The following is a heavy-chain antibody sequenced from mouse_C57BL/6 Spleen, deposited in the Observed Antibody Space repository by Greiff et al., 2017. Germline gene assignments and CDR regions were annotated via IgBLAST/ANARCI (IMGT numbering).Heavy chain of an antibody. CDR3: ARRGYYGSSSYWYFDG. Sequence: EVMLVESGGGLVKPGGSLKLSCAASGFTFSDYGMHWVRQAPEKGLEWVAYISSGSSTIYYADTVKGRFTISRDNAKNTLFLQMTRLRSEDTAMYYCARRGYYGSSSYWYFDGWGTGTTVTVSS. J-gene: IGHJ1*03. D-gene: IGHD1-1*01. CDR1: GFTFSDYG. CDR2: ISSGSSTI. V-gene: IGHV5-17*01.